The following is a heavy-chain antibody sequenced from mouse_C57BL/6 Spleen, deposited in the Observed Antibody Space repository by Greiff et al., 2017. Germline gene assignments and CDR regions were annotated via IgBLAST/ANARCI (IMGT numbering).Heavy chain of an antibody. Sequence: EVNVVESGGGLVKPGGSLKLSCAASGFTFSDYGMHWVRQAPEKGLEWVAYISSGSSTIYYADTVKGRFTISRDNAKNTLFLQMTSLRSEDTAMYYCARSLGQYYFDYWGQGTTLTVSS. CDR1: GFTFSDYG. CDR2: ISSGSSTI. CDR3: ARSLGQYYFDY. V-gene: IGHV5-17*01. J-gene: IGHJ2*01. D-gene: IGHD4-1*01.